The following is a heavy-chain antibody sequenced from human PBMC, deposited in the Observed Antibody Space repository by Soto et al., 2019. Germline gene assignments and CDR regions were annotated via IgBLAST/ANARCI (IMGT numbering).Heavy chain of an antibody. Sequence: GGSLRLSCAASGFTFSNYAMSWVRQAPGKGLEWVSGIIDSGGRTYYSDSVKGRFTISRDNSKNTLYLQMNRLRAEDTAVYYCAKSSQSWNYYYFVMDVWGHGITVTVSS. CDR2: IIDSGGRT. J-gene: IGHJ6*02. CDR3: AKSSQSWNYYYFVMDV. V-gene: IGHV3-23*01. CDR1: GFTFSNYA. D-gene: IGHD3-3*01.